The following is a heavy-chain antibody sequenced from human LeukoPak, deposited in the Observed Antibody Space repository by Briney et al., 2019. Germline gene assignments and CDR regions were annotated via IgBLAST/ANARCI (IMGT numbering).Heavy chain of an antibody. Sequence: ASVKVSWKASGYTFTTYAIHWVRQAPGQGLQWMGWISVGDGNTNYSQKFQGRVTLTRDTSASTAYMELTSLISEDTAVYYCARGYSGVVPAAHPDFWGQGTPVTVSS. CDR1: GYTFTTYA. CDR3: ARGYSGVVPAAHPDF. V-gene: IGHV1-3*01. CDR2: ISVGDGNT. J-gene: IGHJ4*02. D-gene: IGHD2-2*01.